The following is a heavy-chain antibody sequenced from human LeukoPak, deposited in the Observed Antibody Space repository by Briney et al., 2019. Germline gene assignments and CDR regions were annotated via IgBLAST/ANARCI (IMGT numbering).Heavy chain of an antibody. V-gene: IGHV3-30*04. CDR3: ARDSYYGSGSYCFDY. Sequence: PGRSLRLSCAASGFTFSSYAMHWVRQAPGKGLDGVAVISYDGSNKYYADAVKGRFTISRDNTKNTLYLQMHSLRAEDTAVYYCARDSYYGSGSYCFDYWGQGTLVTVSS. D-gene: IGHD3-10*01. CDR1: GFTFSSYA. CDR2: ISYDGSNK. J-gene: IGHJ4*02.